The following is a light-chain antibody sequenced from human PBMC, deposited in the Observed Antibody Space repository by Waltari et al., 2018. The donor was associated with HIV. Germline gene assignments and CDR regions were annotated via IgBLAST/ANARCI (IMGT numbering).Light chain of an antibody. J-gene: IGKJ2*01. CDR2: GAS. CDR1: QSVSSN. CDR3: HHYNNWPPYT. Sequence: EIVMTQSPATLSVFPGERATLFCRASQSVSSNLAWYQQKPGQAPRLLIFGASTRATGIPARFSGSGSGTEFTLTISSLQSEDFAVYYCHHYNNWPPYTFGQGTKLEIK. V-gene: IGKV3-15*01.